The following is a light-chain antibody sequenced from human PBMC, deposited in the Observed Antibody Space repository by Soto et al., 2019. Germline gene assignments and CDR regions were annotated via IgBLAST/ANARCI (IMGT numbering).Light chain of an antibody. CDR1: SSDVGGYNY. CDR3: SAYTSSSSLWV. Sequence: QSALTQPASVSWSPGQSITISCTGTSSDVGGYNYVSWYQQHPGKATKLMIYDVSNRPSGVSNRFSGSKSCNMASLAISGLQAEDEVEYYCSAYTSSSSLWVFSGGTKLTVL. CDR2: DVS. V-gene: IGLV2-14*01. J-gene: IGLJ3*02.